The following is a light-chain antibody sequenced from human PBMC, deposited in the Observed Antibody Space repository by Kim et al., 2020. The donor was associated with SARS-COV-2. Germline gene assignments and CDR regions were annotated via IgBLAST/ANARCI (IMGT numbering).Light chain of an antibody. CDR3: QQYDSSPYT. CDR2: GAS. J-gene: IGKJ2*01. CDR1: QSVSSSY. Sequence: EIVLTQSPGTLSLSPGERATLSCRASQSVSSSYLAWYQQKPGLAPRLLIYGASSRATGIPDRFSGSGSGTDFTLTISRLEPEDFAVYYCQQYDSSPYTFGQGTKLEI. V-gene: IGKV3-20*01.